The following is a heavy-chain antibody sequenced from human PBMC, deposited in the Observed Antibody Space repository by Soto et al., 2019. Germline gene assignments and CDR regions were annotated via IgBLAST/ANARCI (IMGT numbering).Heavy chain of an antibody. Sequence: GESLKISCKGSGYSFTSYWIGWVRQMPGKGLEWMGIIYPGDSDTRYSPSFQGQVTISADKSISTAYLQWSSLKASDTVMYYCARLSGSGSYYNRNWFDPWGQGTLVTVSS. D-gene: IGHD3-10*01. CDR3: ARLSGSGSYYNRNWFDP. J-gene: IGHJ5*02. V-gene: IGHV5-51*01. CDR2: IYPGDSDT. CDR1: GYSFTSYW.